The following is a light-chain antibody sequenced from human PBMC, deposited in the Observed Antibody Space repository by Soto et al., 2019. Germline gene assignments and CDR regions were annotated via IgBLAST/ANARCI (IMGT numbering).Light chain of an antibody. V-gene: IGLV2-23*01. CDR3: CSYAGSSTLYV. Sequence: QSVLTQPASVSGSPGQSITISCTGTSSDVGSYNLVSWYQQHPGKAPKLMIYEGSKRPSGVPNRFSGSKSGNTASLTISGLQAEDEADYCCCSYAGSSTLYVFGTGTKVTV. CDR1: SSDVGSYNL. J-gene: IGLJ1*01. CDR2: EGS.